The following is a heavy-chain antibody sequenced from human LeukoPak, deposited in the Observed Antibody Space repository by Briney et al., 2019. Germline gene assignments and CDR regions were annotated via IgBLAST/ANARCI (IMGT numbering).Heavy chain of an antibody. J-gene: IGHJ4*02. D-gene: IGHD4-17*01. CDR2: IYYSGST. CDR3: AGSFSTVTDFDY. Sequence: KPSETLSLTCAVYGGSFSGYYWSWIRQPPGKGLEWIGYIYYSGSTNYNPSLKSRVTISVDTSKNQSSLKLSSVTAADTAVYYCAGSFSTVTDFDYWGQGTLVTVSS. V-gene: IGHV4-59*08. CDR1: GGSFSGYY.